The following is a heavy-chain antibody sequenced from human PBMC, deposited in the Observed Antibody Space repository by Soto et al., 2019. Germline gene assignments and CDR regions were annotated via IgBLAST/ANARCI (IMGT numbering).Heavy chain of an antibody. CDR1: GGSVSDKTYY. V-gene: IGHV4-61*01. CDR2: VYYSGTT. Sequence: WETLSLTCSVSGGSVSDKTYYWSWIRQPPGKRLEWIGYVYYSGTTNYNPSLKSRVTISVDLSKNRFSLRLSSVTTADTALYYCARTTAVPNTLRSRYFFDYWGQGTLVTVSS. D-gene: IGHD4-17*01. J-gene: IGHJ4*02. CDR3: ARTTAVPNTLRSRYFFDY.